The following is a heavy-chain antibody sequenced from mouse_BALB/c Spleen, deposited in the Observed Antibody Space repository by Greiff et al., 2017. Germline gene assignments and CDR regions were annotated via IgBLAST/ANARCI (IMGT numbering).Heavy chain of an antibody. D-gene: IGHD1-1*01. CDR1: GDSITSGY. J-gene: IGHJ2*01. CDR3: ARDPYYGRVFDY. V-gene: IGHV3-8*02. Sequence: EVQLQQSGPSLVKPSQTLSLTCSVTGDSITSGYWNWIRKFPGNKLEYMGYISYSGSTYYNPSLKSRISITRDTSKNQYYLQLNSVTTEDTATYYCARDPYYGRVFDYWGQGTTLTVSS. CDR2: ISYSGST.